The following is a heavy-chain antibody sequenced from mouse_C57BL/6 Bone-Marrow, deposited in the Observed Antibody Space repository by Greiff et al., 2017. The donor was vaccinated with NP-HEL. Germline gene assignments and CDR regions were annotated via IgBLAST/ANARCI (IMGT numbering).Heavy chain of an antibody. J-gene: IGHJ1*03. CDR3: AITTVVGGYFDV. CDR2: IYPRSGNT. V-gene: IGHV1-81*01. Sequence: VQGVESGAELARPGASVKLSCKASGYTFTSYGISWVKQRTGQGLEWIGEIYPRSGNTYYNEKFKGKATLTADKSSSTAYMELRSLTSEDSAVYFCAITTVVGGYFDVWGTGTTVTVSS. D-gene: IGHD1-1*01. CDR1: GYTFTSYG.